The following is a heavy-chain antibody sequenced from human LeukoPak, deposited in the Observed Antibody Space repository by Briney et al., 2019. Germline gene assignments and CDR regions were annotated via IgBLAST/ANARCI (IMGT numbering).Heavy chain of an antibody. V-gene: IGHV3-23*01. Sequence: PGGSLRLSCAASGFTFSDFYMSWVRQAPGKGLEWVSGISGSGGSTDYADSVKGRFTISRDNSKNMLYLQMNSLRAEDTAVYYCAKTPYDSSGYSVYYFDYWGQGTLVTVSS. D-gene: IGHD3-22*01. CDR3: AKTPYDSSGYSVYYFDY. J-gene: IGHJ4*02. CDR1: GFTFSDFY. CDR2: ISGSGGST.